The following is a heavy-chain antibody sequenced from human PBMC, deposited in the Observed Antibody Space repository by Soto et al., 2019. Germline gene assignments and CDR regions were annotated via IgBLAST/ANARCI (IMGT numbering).Heavy chain of an antibody. J-gene: IGHJ4*02. CDR1: GYTFANYA. D-gene: IGHD1-7*01. CDR3: ARVSYNWNYIFDY. Sequence: QVPLVQSGAEVKKPGASVKVSCKAFGYTFANYAIHWVRQAPGQRPEWMGWINTGKGNTEYSQEIQDRVTITRDTSASTAYLELSGLRSEDTAIYYCARVSYNWNYIFDYWGQGTLVTVSS. V-gene: IGHV1-3*04. CDR2: INTGKGNT.